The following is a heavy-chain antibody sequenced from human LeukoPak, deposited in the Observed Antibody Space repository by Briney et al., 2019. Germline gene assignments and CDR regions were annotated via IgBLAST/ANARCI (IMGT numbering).Heavy chain of an antibody. V-gene: IGHV3-15*01. CDR1: GFTFSNAW. CDR2: IKSKTDGGTS. J-gene: IGHJ4*02. D-gene: IGHD2-15*01. Sequence: PGGSLRLSCAASGFTFSNAWMSWVRQAPGKGLEWVGRIKSKTDGGTSDYAAPVKGRFTISRDDSKNTLYLQMNSLITEDTAVYYCTTGYCSGGSCYIPFGLDYWGQRTMVTVSS. CDR3: TTGYCSGGSCYIPFGLDY.